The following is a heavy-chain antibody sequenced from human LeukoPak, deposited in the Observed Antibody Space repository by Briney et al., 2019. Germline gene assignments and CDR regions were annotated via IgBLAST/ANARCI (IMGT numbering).Heavy chain of an antibody. D-gene: IGHD3-22*01. CDR1: GFTFDDYA. Sequence: TGGSLRLSCAASGFTFDDYAMHWVRQAPGKGLEWVSGISWNSGSIGYADSVKGRFTISRDNAKNSLYLQMNSLRAEDTALYYCAKDKATYYYDSSGYSFDYWGQGTLVTVSS. CDR3: AKDKATYYYDSSGYSFDY. V-gene: IGHV3-9*01. J-gene: IGHJ4*02. CDR2: ISWNSGSI.